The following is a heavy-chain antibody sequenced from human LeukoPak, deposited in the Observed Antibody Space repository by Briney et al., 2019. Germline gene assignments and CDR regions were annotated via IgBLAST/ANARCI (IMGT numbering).Heavy chain of an antibody. Sequence: GGSLRRSCAASGVTFSSYARHWVRQAPGKGLEWVAVISYDGSNKYYADSVKGRFTISRDNSKNTLYLQMNSLRAEDTAVYYCAKSKRTVTTPFDYWGQGTLVTVSS. CDR2: ISYDGSNK. J-gene: IGHJ4*02. CDR1: GVTFSSYA. V-gene: IGHV3-30*04. D-gene: IGHD4-17*01. CDR3: AKSKRTVTTPFDY.